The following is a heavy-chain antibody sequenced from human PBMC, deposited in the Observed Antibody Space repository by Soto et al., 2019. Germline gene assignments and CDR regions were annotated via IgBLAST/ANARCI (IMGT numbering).Heavy chain of an antibody. J-gene: IGHJ4*02. CDR1: ELSLSTSGVG. CDR3: VHSHVLRWFGFDS. CDR2: IYWDDDK. V-gene: IGHV2-5*02. D-gene: IGHD3-10*01. Sequence: QITLKESGPPLVEPTQTLTLTCTFSELSLSTSGVGVGWIRQPPGKALEWLALIYWDDDKRYSPSLKSRLTTTXAXXNNQVVLTMTNMDPVDTATYYCVHSHVLRWFGFDSWGQGTLVTVPS.